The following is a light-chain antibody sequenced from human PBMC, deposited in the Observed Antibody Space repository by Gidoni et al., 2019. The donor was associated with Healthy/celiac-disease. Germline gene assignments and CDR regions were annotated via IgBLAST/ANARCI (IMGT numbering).Light chain of an antibody. CDR2: DAS. Sequence: DIVLTPSPATLSLSPGEGANLSCRASQSVSSYLAWYQQKPGQAPRLLIYDASNRATGIPARFSGSGSGTDFTLTISSLEPEDFAVYYCQQRSNWPPTFGQGTKVEIK. V-gene: IGKV3-11*01. J-gene: IGKJ1*01. CDR3: QQRSNWPPT. CDR1: QSVSSY.